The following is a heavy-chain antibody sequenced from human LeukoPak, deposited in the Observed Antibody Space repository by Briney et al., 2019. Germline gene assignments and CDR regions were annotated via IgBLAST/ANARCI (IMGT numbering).Heavy chain of an antibody. D-gene: IGHD3-16*02. CDR3: ARDAYDYIWGSYRYPEY. CDR1: GFTFSSYW. J-gene: IGHJ4*02. CDR2: IKQDGSEK. V-gene: IGHV3-7*01. Sequence: GGSLRLSCAASGFTFSSYWMSWVRQAPGKGLEWVANIKQDGSEKYYVDSVKGRFTISRDNAKNSLYLQMNSLRAEDTAVYYCARDAYDYIWGSYRYPEYWGQGTLVTASS.